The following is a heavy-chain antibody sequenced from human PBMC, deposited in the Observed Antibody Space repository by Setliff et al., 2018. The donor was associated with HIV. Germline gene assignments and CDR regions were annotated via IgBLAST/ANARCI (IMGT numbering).Heavy chain of an antibody. J-gene: IGHJ5*01. CDR2: IYPGDSDT. CDR3: ARQPTDTSGYNKWFDS. Sequence: PRESLKISCQASGYSFTKFWIGWVRQMPGKGLEWMGIIYPGDSDTRYSPSFEGQVTMSADKSINTAYLQWNSLKASDTAMYYCARQPTDTSGYNKWFDSWGQGTLVTVSS. D-gene: IGHD3-3*01. CDR1: GYSFTKFW. V-gene: IGHV5-51*01.